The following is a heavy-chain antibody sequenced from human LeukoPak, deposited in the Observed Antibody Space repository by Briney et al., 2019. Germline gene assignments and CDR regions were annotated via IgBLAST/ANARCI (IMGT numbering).Heavy chain of an antibody. CDR3: ARDHSSGWYPKEEVAFDI. J-gene: IGHJ3*02. CDR1: GGTFSSYA. Sequence: GASVKVSCKASGGTFSSYAISWVRQAPGQGLEWMGGIIPIFGTANYAQKFQGRVTITTDESTSTAYMELSSLRSEDTAVYYCARDHSSGWYPKEEVAFDIWGQGTMVTVSS. D-gene: IGHD6-19*01. V-gene: IGHV1-69*05. CDR2: IIPIFGTA.